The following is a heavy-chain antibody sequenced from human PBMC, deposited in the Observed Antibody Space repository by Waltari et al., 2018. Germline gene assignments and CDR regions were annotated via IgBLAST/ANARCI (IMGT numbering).Heavy chain of an antibody. CDR3: ARVDYDFWSGYFDAFDI. CDR2: IYHSGST. V-gene: IGHV4-38-2*01. D-gene: IGHD3-3*01. CDR1: GYSISSGYY. J-gene: IGHJ3*02. Sequence: QVQLQESGPGLVKPSETLSLTCAVSGYSISSGYYWGWIRQPPGKGLEWIGSIYHSGSTYSNPSLKSRVTISVDTSKNQFSLKLSSVTAADTAVYYCARVDYDFWSGYFDAFDIWGQGTMVTVSS.